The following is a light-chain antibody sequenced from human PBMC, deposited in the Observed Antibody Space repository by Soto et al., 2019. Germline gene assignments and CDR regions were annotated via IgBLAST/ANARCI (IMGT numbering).Light chain of an antibody. J-gene: IGKJ4*01. CDR3: QQRSDLLT. V-gene: IGKV3-11*01. CDR1: QSVSSY. CDR2: DAS. Sequence: EIELTQSPATLSLSPGERATLSCRASQSVSSYLAWYQQKPGQAPRLLIYDASNRATGIPARFSGSGSGTDFPLTISSLEHEDFAVYYCQQRSDLLTFGGGTKVEIK.